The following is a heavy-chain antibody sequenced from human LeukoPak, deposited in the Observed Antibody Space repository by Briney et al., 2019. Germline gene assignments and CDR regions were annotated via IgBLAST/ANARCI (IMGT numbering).Heavy chain of an antibody. J-gene: IGHJ4*02. CDR2: TYYRSQQWHS. D-gene: IGHD3-3*01. CDR1: GDSVSSNGAS. Sequence: SGPGLVRPSQTLSLTCAISGDSVSSNGASWNWIRQSPSRGLEWLGRTYYRSQQWHSDYAPSMKGRITLNPDTSKNQFSLQPNSMTPEDTAVYYCGRETDFGVVTNWGQGTLVTVSS. V-gene: IGHV6-1*01. CDR3: GRETDFGVVTN.